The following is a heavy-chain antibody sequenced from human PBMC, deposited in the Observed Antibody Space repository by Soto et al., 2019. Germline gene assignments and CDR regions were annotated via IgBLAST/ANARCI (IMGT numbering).Heavy chain of an antibody. Sequence: QVQLVQSGAEVKKPGASVKVSCKASGYTFTSYDINWVRQATGQGLEWMGWMNPNSGNTGYAQKFQGRVTMTRNTYISTAYMELSSLRSEDTAVYYCARGGDYGDYQSNEYFQHWGQGTLVTVSS. CDR2: MNPNSGNT. CDR3: ARGGDYGDYQSNEYFQH. D-gene: IGHD4-17*01. CDR1: GYTFTSYD. V-gene: IGHV1-8*01. J-gene: IGHJ1*01.